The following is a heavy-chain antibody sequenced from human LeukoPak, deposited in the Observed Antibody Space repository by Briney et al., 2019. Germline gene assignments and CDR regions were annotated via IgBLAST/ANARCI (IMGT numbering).Heavy chain of an antibody. D-gene: IGHD3-10*01. Sequence: GGSLRLSCAVSGLTLSNYGMSWVRQAPGKGLEWVAGISGSAGGTNYADSVRGRFTISRDNAKNTLYLQMNSLRADDTAVYFCAKRGVVIRVFLVGFHKEAYYFDSWGQGALVSVSS. CDR2: ISGSAGGT. V-gene: IGHV3-23*01. CDR3: AKRGVVIRVFLVGFHKEAYYFDS. CDR1: GLTLSNYG. J-gene: IGHJ4*02.